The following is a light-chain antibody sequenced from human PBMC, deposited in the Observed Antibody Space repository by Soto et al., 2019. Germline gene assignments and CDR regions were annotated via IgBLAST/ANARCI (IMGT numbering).Light chain of an antibody. CDR3: QQYNNWPRT. V-gene: IGKV1-9*01. CDR1: QGISSY. J-gene: IGKJ1*01. CDR2: AAS. Sequence: TQMTQSPSSLSASVGDRVTITCRSSQGISSYLAWYQQKPGKAPKLLIYAASTLQSGVPSRFSGSGSGTDFTLTISSLQPEDFAVYYCQQYNNWPRTFGQGTKVDI.